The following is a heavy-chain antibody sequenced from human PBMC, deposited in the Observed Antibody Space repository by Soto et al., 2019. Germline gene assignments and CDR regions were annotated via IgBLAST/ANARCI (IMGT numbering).Heavy chain of an antibody. D-gene: IGHD2-2*01. V-gene: IGHV1-69*02. Sequence: SVKVSCKASGGTFSSYTISWVRQAPGQGLEWMGRIIPILGIANYAQKFQGRVTITADKSTSTAYMELSSLRSENTAVYYCARSRIVPAAKYYFDYWGQGTLVTVSS. CDR3: ARSRIVPAAKYYFDY. CDR2: IIPILGIA. CDR1: GGTFSSYT. J-gene: IGHJ4*02.